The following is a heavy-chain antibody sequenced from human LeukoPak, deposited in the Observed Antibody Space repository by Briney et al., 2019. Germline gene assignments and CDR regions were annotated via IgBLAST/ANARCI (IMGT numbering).Heavy chain of an antibody. J-gene: IGHJ2*01. Sequence: PSETLSLTCAVYGGSFSGYYWSWIRQPPGKGLEWIGEINHSGSTNYNPSLKSRVTISVDTSKNQFSLKLSSVTAADTALYYCARNPSLYTSTWKTPAAHVDLWGRGTVVIVSS. D-gene: IGHD6-13*01. V-gene: IGHV4-34*01. CDR1: GGSFSGYY. CDR2: INHSGST. CDR3: ARNPSLYTSTWKTPAAHVDL.